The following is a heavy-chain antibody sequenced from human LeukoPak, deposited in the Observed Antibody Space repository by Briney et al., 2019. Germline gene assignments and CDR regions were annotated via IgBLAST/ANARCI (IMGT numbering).Heavy chain of an antibody. V-gene: IGHV4-61*02. D-gene: IGHD5-18*01. CDR2: IYTSGST. CDR1: GGSISSGSYY. J-gene: IGHJ4*02. CDR3: ARARYGYFGY. Sequence: SQILSLTCTVSGGSISSGSYYWSWIRQPAGKGLEWIGRIYTSGSTNYNPSLKSRVTISVDTSKNQFSLKLSSVTAADTAVYYCARARYGYFGYWGQGTLVTVSS.